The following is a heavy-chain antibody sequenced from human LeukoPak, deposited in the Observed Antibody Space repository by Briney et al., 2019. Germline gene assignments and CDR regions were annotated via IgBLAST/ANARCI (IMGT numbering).Heavy chain of an antibody. CDR1: GGSISSYY. J-gene: IGHJ4*02. CDR3: ATYYDSSGYKWNY. Sequence: SETLSLTCTVSGGSISSYYWSWIRQPPGKGLEWIGYIYYSGSTNYNPSLKSRLTISVDKSKNEFSLKPTSVTAADTAVYYCATYYDSSGYKWNYWGQGTLVTVSS. D-gene: IGHD3-22*01. CDR2: IYYSGST. V-gene: IGHV4-59*12.